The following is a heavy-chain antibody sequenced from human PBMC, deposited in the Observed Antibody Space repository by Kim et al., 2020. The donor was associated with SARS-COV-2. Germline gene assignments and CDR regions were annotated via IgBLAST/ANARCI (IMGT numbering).Heavy chain of an antibody. J-gene: IGHJ6*02. Sequence: GGSLRLSCAASGFTFSSYGMHWVRQAPGKGLEWVAVISYDGSNKYYADSVKGRFTISRDNSKNTLYLQMNSLRAEDTAVYYCAKDLGSYCGGDCYSIKNYYYYGMDVWGQGTTVTVSS. D-gene: IGHD2-21*01. CDR3: AKDLGSYCGGDCYSIKNYYYYGMDV. CDR1: GFTFSSYG. V-gene: IGHV3-30*18. CDR2: ISYDGSNK.